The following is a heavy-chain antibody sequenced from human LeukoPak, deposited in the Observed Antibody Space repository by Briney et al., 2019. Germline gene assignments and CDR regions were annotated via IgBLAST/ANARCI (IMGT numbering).Heavy chain of an antibody. J-gene: IGHJ4*02. Sequence: ASVKVSCTISGYSLSEMSIHWVRLAPGKGLEWVANFDCEDGERTYAQKFQGRATMTEDTSTDTTYLEMSRLTSEDTAIYYCASDYSVHWGQGTLVTVSA. CDR1: GYSLSEMS. V-gene: IGHV1-24*01. D-gene: IGHD2-15*01. CDR3: ASDYSVH. CDR2: FDCEDGER.